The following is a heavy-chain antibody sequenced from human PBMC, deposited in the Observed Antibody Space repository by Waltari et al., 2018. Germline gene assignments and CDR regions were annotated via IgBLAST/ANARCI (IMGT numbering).Heavy chain of an antibody. CDR3: ARHSAYAGTGYYYGMDV. J-gene: IGHJ6*02. CDR1: GGSLSSNNYY. D-gene: IGHD6-13*01. Sequence: QLQLQESGPGLVKPSETLSLTCAVSGGSLSSNNYYWDWIRQPPGKGLEWIGSSYYSGSTYHNPSLKSRVTISVDTSKNHFSLKLGSVTAADTSLYYCARHSAYAGTGYYYGMDVWGQGTTVTVSS. CDR2: SYYSGST. V-gene: IGHV4-39*01.